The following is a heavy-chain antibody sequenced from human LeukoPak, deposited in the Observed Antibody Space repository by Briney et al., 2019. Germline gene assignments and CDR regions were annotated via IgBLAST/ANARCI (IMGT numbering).Heavy chain of an antibody. D-gene: IGHD3-22*01. J-gene: IGHJ4*02. V-gene: IGHV3-48*01. CDR3: ARGAYYYED. Sequence: GGSLRLSCAASKFPSTRYWMAWVRQAPGKGLEWVSYISSSSSTIYYADSVKGRFTISRDNAKNSLYLQMNSLRAEDTAVYYCARGAYYYEDWGQGTLVTVSS. CDR1: KFPSTRYW. CDR2: ISSSSSTI.